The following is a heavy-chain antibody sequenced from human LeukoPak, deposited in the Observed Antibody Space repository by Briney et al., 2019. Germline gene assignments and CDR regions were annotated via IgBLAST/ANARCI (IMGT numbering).Heavy chain of an antibody. CDR3: ARSVYGGTGPGDNWFDP. CDR1: GYTFTSYY. D-gene: IGHD4-23*01. J-gene: IGHJ5*02. CDR2: IDPKSGGT. V-gene: IGHV1-2*02. Sequence: GASVKVSCKASGYTFTSYYMHWVRQAPGEGLEWMGWIDPKSGGTKFEEKFQGRVTMTRDTSISTAYMELSSLRFDDTALYYCARSVYGGTGPGDNWFDPWGQGTLVTVSS.